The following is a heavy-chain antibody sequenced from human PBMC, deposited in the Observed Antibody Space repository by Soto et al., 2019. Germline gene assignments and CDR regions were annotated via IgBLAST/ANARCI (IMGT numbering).Heavy chain of an antibody. V-gene: IGHV1-46*01. J-gene: IGHJ4*02. Sequence: GASVKVSCKAFGYTFSDYYVHWVRQAPGQGLEWVGLINPSGGGTNYALNFLGRVTFTRDTSTSTATMELSSLTSDDTAIYYCARSEQRLHKDDPCIDHWGQGTLVTVSS. CDR1: GYTFSDYY. CDR3: ARSEQRLHKDDPCIDH. CDR2: INPSGGGT. D-gene: IGHD6-25*01.